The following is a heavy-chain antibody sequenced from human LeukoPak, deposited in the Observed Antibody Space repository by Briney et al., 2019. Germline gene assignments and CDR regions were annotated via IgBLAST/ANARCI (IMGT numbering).Heavy chain of an antibody. CDR3: ARVQGRYSYDY. D-gene: IGHD2-15*01. V-gene: IGHV3-74*01. CDR1: GFTFTTFW. Sequence: GGSLRLSCATSGFTFTTFWMHWVRQAPGKGLVWVSRINHDGSSTNYADSVKGRFTISRDNAKNTVYLQMNSLRAEDTAVYYCARVQGRYSYDYWGQGTLVTVSS. CDR2: INHDGSST. J-gene: IGHJ4*02.